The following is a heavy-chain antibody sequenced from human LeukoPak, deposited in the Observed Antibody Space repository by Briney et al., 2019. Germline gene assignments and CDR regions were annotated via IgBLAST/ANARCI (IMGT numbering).Heavy chain of an antibody. CDR2: IGIDSGNT. V-gene: IGHV3-48*01. D-gene: IGHD5-24*01. Sequence: GGSLRLSCAASGFTFSDYSMNWVRQAPGKGLEWISYIGIDSGNTNYADSVKGRFTISGDKAKNSLYLQMNSLRVEDTAVYYCARDYKYAFDNWGQGTLVTVS. CDR3: ARDYKYAFDN. J-gene: IGHJ4*02. CDR1: GFTFSDYS.